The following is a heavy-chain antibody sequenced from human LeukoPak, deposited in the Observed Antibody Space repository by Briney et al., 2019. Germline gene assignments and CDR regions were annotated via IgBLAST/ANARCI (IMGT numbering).Heavy chain of an antibody. CDR3: ARHATIIARPIWFDP. CDR2: ISYSGST. CDR1: GGSIRSYY. J-gene: IGHJ5*02. D-gene: IGHD6-6*01. V-gene: IGHV4-59*08. Sequence: PSETLSLTCTVSGGSIRSYYWSWIRQPPGKGLEWIGYISYSGSTNYIPSLKSRVTISVDTSKNQFPLKLSSVTAADTAVYYCARHATIIARPIWFDPWGQGTLVTVSS.